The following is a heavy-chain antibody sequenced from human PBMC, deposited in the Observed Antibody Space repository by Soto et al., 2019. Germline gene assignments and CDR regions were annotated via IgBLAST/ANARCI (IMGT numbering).Heavy chain of an antibody. CDR2: TYYRSKWYN. CDR1: GDSVSSNSAA. V-gene: IGHV6-1*01. D-gene: IGHD6-13*01. CDR3: AREGEIAEAGRGEFDY. J-gene: IGHJ4*02. Sequence: SQTLSLTCAISGDSVSSNSAAWNWIRQSPSRGLEWLGRTYYRSKWYNDYAVSVKSRITINPDTSKNQFSLQLNSVTPEDTAVYYCAREGEIAEAGRGEFDYWGQGTLVTVSS.